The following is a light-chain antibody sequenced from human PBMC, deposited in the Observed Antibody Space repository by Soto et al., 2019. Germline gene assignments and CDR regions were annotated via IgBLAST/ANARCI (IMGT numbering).Light chain of an antibody. V-gene: IGKV3-11*01. CDR3: QQRTNWLWT. Sequence: EIVLTQSPATLSLSPGERATLSCRASQSVGNYLAWYQQKPGQAPRLLIFDSSERAPGVPARFRGSGSGTDFTLDISGLEHEDFAIYYCQQRTNWLWTFGQGTKVEIK. CDR1: QSVGNY. J-gene: IGKJ1*01. CDR2: DSS.